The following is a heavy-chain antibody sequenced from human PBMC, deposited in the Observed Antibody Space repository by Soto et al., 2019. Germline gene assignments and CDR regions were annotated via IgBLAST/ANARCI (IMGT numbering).Heavy chain of an antibody. V-gene: IGHV3-30*18. CDR1: GFTFSDYA. CDR3: AKGGRQWLVTSDFNY. D-gene: IGHD6-19*01. Sequence: VQLVESGGGVVQPGRSLRLSCAASGFTFSDYAMHWVRQAPGKGLEWVAVVSHDGRNTHYADSVKGRFTISRDSSKNTVALEMTSLRAENTAVYYCAKGGRQWLVTSDFNYWGQGALVTVSS. J-gene: IGHJ4*02. CDR2: VSHDGRNT.